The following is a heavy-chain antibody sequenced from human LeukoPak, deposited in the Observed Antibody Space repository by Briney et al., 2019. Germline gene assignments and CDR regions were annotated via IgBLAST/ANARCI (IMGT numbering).Heavy chain of an antibody. V-gene: IGHV3-48*03. J-gene: IGHJ6*02. CDR3: ARAVLYYYYGMDV. Sequence: GGSLRLSCAASGLTVNSNYMNWARQAPGKGLEWVSYISSSGGTIYYADSVKGRFTISRDNAKNSLYLQMNSLRAEDTAVYYCARAVLYYYYGMDVWGQGTTVTVSS. CDR1: GLTVNSNY. CDR2: ISSSGGTI.